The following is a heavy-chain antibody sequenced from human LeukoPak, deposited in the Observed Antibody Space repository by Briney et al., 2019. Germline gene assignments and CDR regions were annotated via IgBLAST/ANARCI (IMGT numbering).Heavy chain of an antibody. J-gene: IGHJ3*02. V-gene: IGHV1-2*02. CDR3: ARDWIKEVGDAFDI. CDR1: GYTFTSYG. CDR2: INPNSGGT. D-gene: IGHD2-2*03. Sequence: GASVKVSCKASGYTFTSYGISWVRQAPGQGLEWMGWINPNSGGTNYAQKFQGRVTMTRDTSISTAYMELSRLRSDDTAVYYCARDWIKEVGDAFDIWGQGTMVTVSS.